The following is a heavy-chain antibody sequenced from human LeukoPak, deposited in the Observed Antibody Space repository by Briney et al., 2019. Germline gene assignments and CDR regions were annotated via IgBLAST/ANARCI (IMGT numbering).Heavy chain of an antibody. J-gene: IGHJ4*02. CDR1: GFTFSSYS. V-gene: IGHV3-21*01. CDR3: AKDYYSDYVRNLDY. Sequence: GGSLRLSCAASGFTFSSYSMNWVRQAPGKGLEWVSSISSSSSYIYYADSVKGRFTISRDNAKNSLYLQMNSLRAEDTAVYYCAKDYYSDYVRNLDYWGQGALVTVSS. CDR2: ISSSSSYI. D-gene: IGHD4-11*01.